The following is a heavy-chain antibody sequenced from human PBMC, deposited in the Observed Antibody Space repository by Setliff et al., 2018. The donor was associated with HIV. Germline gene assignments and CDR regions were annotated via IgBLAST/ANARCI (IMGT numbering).Heavy chain of an antibody. CDR1: GGSISSHY. CDR2: IHYRGST. V-gene: IGHV4-59*11. CDR3: ARDLLGSSSLVDY. Sequence: PSETLSLTCTVSGGSISSHYWSWIRQPPGEGLEWIGYIHYRGSTNYSPSLKSRVTFSVDTSKNQFSLNLNSVTAADTAVYYCARDLLGSSSLVDYWGQGTLVTVSS. J-gene: IGHJ4*02. D-gene: IGHD6-6*01.